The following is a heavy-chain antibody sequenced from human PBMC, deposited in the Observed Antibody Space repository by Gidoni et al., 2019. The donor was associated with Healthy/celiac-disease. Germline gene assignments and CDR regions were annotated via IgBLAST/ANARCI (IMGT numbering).Heavy chain of an antibody. J-gene: IGHJ5*02. Sequence: QVQLVQSGAEVKKPGASVKVSCKASGYTFTSYGISWVRPAPGQVLEWMGWISTYNGNTNYAQKLQGRGTMTTETSTSTAYMGLRSLRSDDTAVYYCARSGKRAMNWFDPWGQGTLVTVSS. D-gene: IGHD1-26*01. V-gene: IGHV1-18*01. CDR1: GYTFTSYG. CDR2: ISTYNGNT. CDR3: ARSGKRAMNWFDP.